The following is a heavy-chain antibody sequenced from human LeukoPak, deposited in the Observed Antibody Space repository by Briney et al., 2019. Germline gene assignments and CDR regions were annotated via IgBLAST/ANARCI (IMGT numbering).Heavy chain of an antibody. CDR1: GFTFSSYG. D-gene: IGHD2-2*03. Sequence: PGGSLRLSCAASGFTFSSYGMHWVRQAPGKGLEWVSYISSSSSTIYYADSVKGRFTISRDNAKNSLYLQMNSLRAEDTAVYYCARAGYCSSTSCYDDYWGQGTLVTVSS. CDR2: ISSSSSTI. J-gene: IGHJ4*02. CDR3: ARAGYCSSTSCYDDY. V-gene: IGHV3-48*01.